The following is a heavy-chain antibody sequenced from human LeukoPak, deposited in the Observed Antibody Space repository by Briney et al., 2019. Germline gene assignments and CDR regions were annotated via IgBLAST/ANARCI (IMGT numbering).Heavy chain of an antibody. Sequence: GRSLRLSCAASGFTFSSYGMHWVRQAPGKGLEWVAVIWYDGSNKYYADSVKGRLTISRDNSKNTLYLQMNSLRAEDTAVYYCARDFDFWSGYGDAFDIWGQGTMVTVSS. CDR2: IWYDGSNK. D-gene: IGHD3-3*01. V-gene: IGHV3-33*01. J-gene: IGHJ3*02. CDR1: GFTFSSYG. CDR3: ARDFDFWSGYGDAFDI.